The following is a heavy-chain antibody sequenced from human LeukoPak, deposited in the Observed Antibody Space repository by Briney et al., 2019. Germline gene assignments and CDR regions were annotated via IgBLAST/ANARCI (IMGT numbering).Heavy chain of an antibody. J-gene: IGHJ4*02. V-gene: IGHV4-30-4*08. Sequence: SETLSLTRTVSGGSISSGDYYWSWIRQPPGKGLEWIGYIYYSGSTYYNPSLKSRVTISVDTSKNQFSLKLSSVTAADTAVYYCARVYTSWELSAPFVDYWGQGTLVTVSS. D-gene: IGHD1-26*01. CDR3: ARVYTSWELSAPFVDY. CDR1: GGSISSGDYY. CDR2: IYYSGST.